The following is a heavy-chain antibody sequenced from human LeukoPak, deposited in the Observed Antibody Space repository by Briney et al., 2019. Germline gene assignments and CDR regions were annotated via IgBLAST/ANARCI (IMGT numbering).Heavy chain of an antibody. Sequence: SETLSLTCTVSGGSISSSSYYWGWIRQPPGKGLEWIGSIYYSGSTYYNPSLKSRVTISVDTSKNQFSLKLSSVTAADTAVYYCARSGPRYYDFWSGYPVSGMDVWGQGTTVTVSS. D-gene: IGHD3-3*01. CDR2: IYYSGST. J-gene: IGHJ6*02. V-gene: IGHV4-39*07. CDR3: ARSGPRYYDFWSGYPVSGMDV. CDR1: GGSISSSSYY.